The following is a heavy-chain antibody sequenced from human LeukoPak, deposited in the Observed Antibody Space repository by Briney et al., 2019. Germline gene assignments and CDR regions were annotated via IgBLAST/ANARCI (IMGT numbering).Heavy chain of an antibody. V-gene: IGHV4-59*01. J-gene: IGHJ4*02. CDR1: GGSISSYY. CDR2: LYYSGST. CDR3: ARGARGAGYNFDY. Sequence: SETLSLTCTVSGGSISSYYWNWIRQPPGKGLEWIAFLYYSGSTNYNPSLKSRVTISVDTSKNQLSLKVTSVTAADTAVYYCARGARGAGYNFDYWGQGTLVTVSS. D-gene: IGHD5-24*01.